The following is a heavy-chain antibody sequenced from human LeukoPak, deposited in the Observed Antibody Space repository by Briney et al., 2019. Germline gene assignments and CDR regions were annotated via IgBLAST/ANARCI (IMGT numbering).Heavy chain of an antibody. CDR2: IYYSGST. D-gene: IGHD6-13*01. V-gene: IGHV4-59*01. CDR1: GGSISSYY. Sequence: SETLSLTCTVSGGSISSYYWSWIRQPPGKGLEWIGYIYYSGSTNYNPSLKSRVTISVDTSKNQFSLKLSSVTAADTAVYYCARSSSSWSMAFDYWGQGTLVTVSS. J-gene: IGHJ4*02. CDR3: ARSSSSWSMAFDY.